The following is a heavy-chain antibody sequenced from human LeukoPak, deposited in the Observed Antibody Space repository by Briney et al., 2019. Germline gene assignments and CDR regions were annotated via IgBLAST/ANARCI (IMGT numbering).Heavy chain of an antibody. V-gene: IGHV4-4*07. J-gene: IGHJ6*03. CDR3: ARVYVFGVVRSDCDAYYMAV. D-gene: IGHD3-3*01. Sequence: SETLSLTCSVSGGSISGYYWSWIRQPAGKGLEWIGRIYTSGSTNYNPSLKSRVTMSVDTSKNQFSLKLSYVTAADTAVYYCARVYVFGVVRSDCDAYYMAVWAKGTTVNVSS. CDR1: GGSISGYY. CDR2: IYTSGST.